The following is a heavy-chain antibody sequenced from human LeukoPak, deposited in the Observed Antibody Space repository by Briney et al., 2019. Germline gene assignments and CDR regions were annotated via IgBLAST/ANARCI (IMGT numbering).Heavy chain of an antibody. V-gene: IGHV1-46*01. CDR1: GYTFTSYY. CDR3: ARDPGVGATLYYFDY. D-gene: IGHD1-26*01. CDR2: INPSGGST. Sequence: ASVKVSCKASGYTFTSYYMHWVRQAPEQGLEWMGIINPSGGSTSYAQKFQGRVTMTRDMSTSTVYMELSSLRSEDTAVYYCARDPGVGATLYYFDYWGQGTLVTVSS. J-gene: IGHJ4*02.